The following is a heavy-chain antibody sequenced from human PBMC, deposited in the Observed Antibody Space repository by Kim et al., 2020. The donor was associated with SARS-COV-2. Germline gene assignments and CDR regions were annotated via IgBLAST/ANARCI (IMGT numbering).Heavy chain of an antibody. J-gene: IGHJ4*02. CDR3: SIRAQTVDF. Sequence: SETLSLTCTVSGGSISSSTYYWAWIRQTPGKGLEWIGSFYFTADTYYNPSLKSRVTMSVDTPNNQFSLKLNSVTAADTAVYYCSIRAQTVDFWGQGTLVTVSA. CDR1: GGSISSSTYY. CDR2: FYFTADT. V-gene: IGHV4-39*01.